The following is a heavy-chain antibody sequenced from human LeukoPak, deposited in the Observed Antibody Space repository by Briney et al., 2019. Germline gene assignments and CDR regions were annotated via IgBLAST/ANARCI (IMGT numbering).Heavy chain of an antibody. Sequence: SQTLSLTCTVSGGSISSGDYYWSWICQPPGKALAWLGYIYYSGSTFYNPSLKSRITISVDTSKNQFSLRLNSVTAADTAVYYCASSLEMATTPFDYWGQGTLVTVSS. V-gene: IGHV4-30-4*01. CDR1: GGSISSGDYY. J-gene: IGHJ4*02. CDR2: IYYSGST. CDR3: ASSLEMATTPFDY. D-gene: IGHD5-24*01.